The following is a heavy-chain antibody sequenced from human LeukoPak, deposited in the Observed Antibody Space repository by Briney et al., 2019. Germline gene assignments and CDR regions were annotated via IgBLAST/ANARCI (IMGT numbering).Heavy chain of an antibody. D-gene: IGHD3-22*01. Sequence: SETLSLTCTVSGGSISSSSYYWGWIRQPPGKGLEWIGSIYYSGSTYYNPSLKSRVTILVDTSKNQFSLKLSSVTAADTAVYYCARDPRIRSGYGDYWGQGTLVTVSS. J-gene: IGHJ4*02. CDR3: ARDPRIRSGYGDY. CDR1: GGSISSSSYY. V-gene: IGHV4-39*07. CDR2: IYYSGST.